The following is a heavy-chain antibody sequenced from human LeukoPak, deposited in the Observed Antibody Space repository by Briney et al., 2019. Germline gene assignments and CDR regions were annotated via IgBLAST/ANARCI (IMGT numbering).Heavy chain of an antibody. CDR1: GGSFSGYY. CDR3: ARSIAVAGTVGGGFDY. J-gene: IGHJ4*02. CDR2: INHSGST. V-gene: IGHV4-34*01. D-gene: IGHD6-19*01. Sequence: SETLSLTCAVYGGSFSGYYWSWIRQPPGKGLEWIGEINHSGSTNYNPSLKSRDTISVDTSKNQFSRKLSSVTAADTAVYYCARSIAVAGTVGGGFDYWGQGTLVTVSS.